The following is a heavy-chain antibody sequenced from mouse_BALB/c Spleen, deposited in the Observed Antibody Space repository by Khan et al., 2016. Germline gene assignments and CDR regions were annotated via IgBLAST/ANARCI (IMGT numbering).Heavy chain of an antibody. CDR3: ARAISYDYGTDY. J-gene: IGHJ2*01. CDR2: INPITAST. D-gene: IGHD2-4*01. V-gene: IGHV1-7*01. Sequence: QVQLQQSGAELAKPGASVTMSCKASGYTFTSYWMHWVTQRPGQGLEWIGYINPITASTEYNPQFTDKATFNADRSSTTSFMQLRRLTSEDSAVYYCARAISYDYGTDYWGQGTTLTVSS. CDR1: GYTFTSYW.